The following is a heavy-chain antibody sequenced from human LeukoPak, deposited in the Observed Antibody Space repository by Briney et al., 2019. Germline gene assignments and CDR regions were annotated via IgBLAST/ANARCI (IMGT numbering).Heavy chain of an antibody. J-gene: IGHJ4*02. Sequence: PGGSLRLSCAASGFTFSSYAMSWVRQAPGKGLEWVSAISDSDGNTYYADSVKGRSTISRDNSKNTLYLQMNSLRAEDTAVYYCASALRIYYYCDYWGQGTLVTVSS. D-gene: IGHD1-26*01. V-gene: IGHV3-23*01. CDR3: ASALRIYYYCDY. CDR2: ISDSDGNT. CDR1: GFTFSSYA.